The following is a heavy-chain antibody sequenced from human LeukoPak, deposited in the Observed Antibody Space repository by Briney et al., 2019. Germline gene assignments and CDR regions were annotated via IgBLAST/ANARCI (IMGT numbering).Heavy chain of an antibody. CDR3: AKTPGYTTVTSHDY. CDR1: GFTFNSYA. CDR2: ISGSGGST. V-gene: IGHV3-23*01. Sequence: PPGGPLRLSCAASGFTFNSYAMSWVRQAPGKGLEWVSAISGSGGSTYYADSMRGRFTISRDNSKNTLYLQMNSLRAEDTAAYYCAKTPGYTTVTSHDYWGQGTLVTVSS. D-gene: IGHD4-17*01. J-gene: IGHJ4*02.